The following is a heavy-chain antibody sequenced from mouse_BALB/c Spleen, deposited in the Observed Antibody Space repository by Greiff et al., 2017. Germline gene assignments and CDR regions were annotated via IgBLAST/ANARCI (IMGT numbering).Heavy chain of an antibody. J-gene: IGHJ3*01. V-gene: IGHV14-3*02. Sequence: EVKLMESGAELVKPGASVKLSCTASGFNIKDTYMHWVKQRPEQGLAWIGRIDPANGNTKYDPKFQGKATITADTSSNTAYLQLSSLTSEDTAVYYCARAGTFAYWGQGTLVTVSA. CDR1: GFNIKDTY. CDR3: ARAGTFAY. CDR2: IDPANGNT. D-gene: IGHD4-1*01.